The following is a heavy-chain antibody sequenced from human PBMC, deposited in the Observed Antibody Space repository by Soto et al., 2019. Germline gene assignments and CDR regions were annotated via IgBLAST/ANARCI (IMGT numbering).Heavy chain of an antibody. J-gene: IGHJ4*02. CDR1: GYSFTSYW. CDR3: ARHPAVAYYDSSGYWYYFDY. D-gene: IGHD3-22*01. V-gene: IGHV5-10-1*01. CDR2: IDPSDSYT. Sequence: GESLKISCKGSGYSFTSYWISWVRQMPGKGLEWMGRIDPSDSYTNYSPSFQGHVTISADKSISTAYLQWSSLKASDTAMYYCARHPAVAYYDSSGYWYYFDYWGQGTLVTVSS.